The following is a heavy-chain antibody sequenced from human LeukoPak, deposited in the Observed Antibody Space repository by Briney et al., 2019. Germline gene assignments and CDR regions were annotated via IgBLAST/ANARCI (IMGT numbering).Heavy chain of an antibody. J-gene: IGHJ4*02. Sequence: GGSLRLSCAASGFTFNTYNMNWVRQAPGKGLEWISYITSPGNTIYYADSVKGRFTTSRDNAKNSLYLQLNSLRDEDTAVYYCARGRGYCSITSCYSDYWGQGTLVTVSS. CDR2: ITSPGNTI. V-gene: IGHV3-48*02. D-gene: IGHD2-2*01. CDR1: GFTFNTYN. CDR3: ARGRGYCSITSCYSDY.